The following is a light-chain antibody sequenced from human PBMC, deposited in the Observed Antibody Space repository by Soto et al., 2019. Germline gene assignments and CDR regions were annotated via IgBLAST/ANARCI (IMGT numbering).Light chain of an antibody. Sequence: QSVLTQPPSVSAAPGQKVTISCSGGSSNIGNNYVSWYQQLPGTAPKLLIYENNKRPSGIPDRFSGSKSGTSAILGITGLQTGDEADYYCGTWDSSLSAYVFGTGTKVTVL. V-gene: IGLV1-51*02. J-gene: IGLJ1*01. CDR2: ENN. CDR1: SSNIGNNY. CDR3: GTWDSSLSAYV.